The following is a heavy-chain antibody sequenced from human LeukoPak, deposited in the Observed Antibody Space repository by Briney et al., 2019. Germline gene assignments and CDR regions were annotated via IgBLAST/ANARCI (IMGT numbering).Heavy chain of an antibody. J-gene: IGHJ4*02. Sequence: PSETLSLICTVSGGSISSSSHYWGWIRQPPGEGLEWIGSIYYSGSTYYNPSLKSRVTISVDTSKNQFSLRLSSVTAADTAVYYCARHQWLGPFDYWGQGTLVTVSS. D-gene: IGHD6-19*01. V-gene: IGHV4-39*01. CDR1: GGSISSSSHY. CDR2: IYYSGST. CDR3: ARHQWLGPFDY.